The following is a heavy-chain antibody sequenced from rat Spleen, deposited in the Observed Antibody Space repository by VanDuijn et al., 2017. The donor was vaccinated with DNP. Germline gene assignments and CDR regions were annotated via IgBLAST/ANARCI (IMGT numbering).Heavy chain of an antibody. CDR3: SKDQEGGFAY. D-gene: IGHD1-11*01. V-gene: IGHV5-58*01. J-gene: IGHJ3*01. CDR2: INTDGGST. Sequence: EVQLVETGGGLVQPGKSLKLSCVVSGFTFSSYWMYWIRQAPGKGLEWLSSINTDGGSTFYPDSVKGRFTISRDNAENTVYLQMNSLRSEDTATYYCSKDQEGGFAYWGQGTLVTVSS. CDR1: GFTFSSYW.